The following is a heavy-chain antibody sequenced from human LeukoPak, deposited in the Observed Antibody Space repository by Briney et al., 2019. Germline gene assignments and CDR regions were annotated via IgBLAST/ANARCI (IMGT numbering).Heavy chain of an antibody. V-gene: IGHV3-48*01. J-gene: IGHJ4*02. CDR2: ISSSSSTI. CDR1: GFTFSSYS. CDR3: ARDPAGYFDY. Sequence: PGRSLRLSCAASGFTFSSYSMNWVRQAPGKGLEWVSYISSSSSTIYYADSVKGRFTISRDNAKNSLYLQMNSLRAEDTAVYYCARDPAGYFDYWGQGTLVTVSS. D-gene: IGHD2-2*01.